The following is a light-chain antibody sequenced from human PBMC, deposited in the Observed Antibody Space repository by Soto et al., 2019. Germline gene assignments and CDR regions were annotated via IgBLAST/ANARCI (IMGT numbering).Light chain of an antibody. V-gene: IGKV3-20*01. CDR1: QTVTSSY. Sequence: EIVLTQSPGTLSLSPGERVTLSCRASQTVTSSYLGWYQQKPGQAPRLLIYGASSRATGVPDRFSGSGSGTDFTLTISRLEPEDFAVYYCQQYGGSPFTFGPGTKVDLK. CDR2: GAS. CDR3: QQYGGSPFT. J-gene: IGKJ3*01.